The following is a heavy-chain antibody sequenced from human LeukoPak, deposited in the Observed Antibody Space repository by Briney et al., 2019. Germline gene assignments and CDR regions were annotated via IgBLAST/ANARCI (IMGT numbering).Heavy chain of an antibody. D-gene: IGHD4-17*01. CDR3: ARHRDPDYGDTKIFDF. Sequence: GGSLRLSCAASGFTLSDSAMHWVRQTSGKGLEWVGHIRSKSNNYATEYAASVRGRFTISRDDSKNKVYLQLNSLKTDDTAIYYCARHRDPDYGDTKIFDFWGLGTLVTVSS. CDR1: GFTLSDSA. CDR2: IRSKSNNYAT. V-gene: IGHV3-73*01. J-gene: IGHJ4*02.